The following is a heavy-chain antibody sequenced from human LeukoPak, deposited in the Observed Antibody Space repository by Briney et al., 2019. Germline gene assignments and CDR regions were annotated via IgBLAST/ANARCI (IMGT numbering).Heavy chain of an antibody. V-gene: IGHV3-30*02. Sequence: GGSLRLSCAASGFTFSSYGMHWVRQAPGKGLERVAFTRYDGSNKYYADSVKGRFTISRDNSKNTLYLQMNSLRAEDTAVYYCAKEFAYSSGWTEYYFDYWGQGTLVTVSS. CDR2: TRYDGSNK. CDR1: GFTFSSYG. J-gene: IGHJ4*02. D-gene: IGHD6-19*01. CDR3: AKEFAYSSGWTEYYFDY.